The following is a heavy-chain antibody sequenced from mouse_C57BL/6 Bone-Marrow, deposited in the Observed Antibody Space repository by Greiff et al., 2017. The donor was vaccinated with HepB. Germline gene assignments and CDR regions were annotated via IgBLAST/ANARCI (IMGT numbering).Heavy chain of an antibody. Sequence: EVKLQESGGGLVKPGGSLKLSCAASGFTFSDYGMHWVRQAPEKGLEWVAYISSGSSTIYYADTVKGRFTISRDNAKNTLFLQMTSLRSEDTAMYYCASNSWFAYWGQGTLVTVSA. CDR2: ISSGSSTI. V-gene: IGHV5-17*01. CDR3: ASNSWFAY. CDR1: GFTFSDYG. J-gene: IGHJ3*01.